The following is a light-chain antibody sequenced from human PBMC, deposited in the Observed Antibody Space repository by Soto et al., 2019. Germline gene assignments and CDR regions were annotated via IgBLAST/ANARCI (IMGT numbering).Light chain of an antibody. CDR1: QSVTNTY. CDR3: QQYSSSPRT. Sequence: ETVLTQSPGTLSLSPGERATLSCRASQSVTNTYLAWYQQKPGRAPRLLIYGASSRATGIPARFSGSGSGTDFALTISRLEPEDFAVYYCQQYSSSPRTFGQGTKVDI. V-gene: IGKV3-20*01. CDR2: GAS. J-gene: IGKJ1*01.